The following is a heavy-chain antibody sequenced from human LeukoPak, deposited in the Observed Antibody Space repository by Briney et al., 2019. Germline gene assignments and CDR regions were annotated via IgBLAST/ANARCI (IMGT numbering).Heavy chain of an antibody. CDR1: GFTFSSYE. CDR3: AKGYYDTSGYYLDS. J-gene: IGHJ4*02. V-gene: IGHV3-48*03. D-gene: IGHD3-22*01. CDR2: ISSSGSTI. Sequence: GESLRLSCAASGFTFSSYEMNWVRQAPGKGLEWVSYISSSGSTIYCADSVKGRFTISRDNAKNSLYLQMNSLRAEDTAVYYCAKGYYDTSGYYLDSWGQGTLVTVSS.